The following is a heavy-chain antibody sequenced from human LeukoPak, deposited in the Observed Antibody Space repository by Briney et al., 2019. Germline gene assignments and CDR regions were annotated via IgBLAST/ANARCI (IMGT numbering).Heavy chain of an antibody. CDR1: GFTFSSYG. CDR3: AREGGPYYYYGMDV. D-gene: IGHD3-16*01. J-gene: IGHJ6*02. CDR2: IWYDGSNK. V-gene: IGHV3-33*01. Sequence: PTGGSLRLSCAASGFTFSSYGMHWVRQAPGKGLEWVAVIWYDGSNKYYADSVKGRFTISRDNSKNTLYLQMNSLRAEDTAVYYCAREGGPYYYYGMDVWGQGTTVTVSS.